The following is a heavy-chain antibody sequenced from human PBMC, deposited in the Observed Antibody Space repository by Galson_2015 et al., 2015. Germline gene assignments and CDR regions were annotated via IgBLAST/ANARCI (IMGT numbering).Heavy chain of an antibody. CDR1: GFTFNKYW. D-gene: IGHD6-6*01. V-gene: IGHV3-7*01. CDR3: ARIGYRSSSLDY. CDR2: IKQDGSEE. J-gene: IGHJ4*02. Sequence: LRLSCAASGFTFNKYWMSWVRQAPGKGLEWVANIKQDGSEEHYVDSMKGRFTISRDNAKISLYLQVNSLRAEDTAVYYCARIGYRSSSLDYWGQGTLVTVSS.